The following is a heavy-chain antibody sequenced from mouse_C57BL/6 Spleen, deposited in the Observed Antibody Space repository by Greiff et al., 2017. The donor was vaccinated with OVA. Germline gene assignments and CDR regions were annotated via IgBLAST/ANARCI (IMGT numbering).Heavy chain of an antibody. CDR3: ARSLKFITTVVATGDYAMDY. V-gene: IGHV5-15*01. Sequence: EVKLVESGGGLVQPGGSLKLSCAASGFTFSDYGMAWVRQAPRKGPEWVAFISNLAYSIYYADTVTGRFTISRENAKNTLYLEMSSLRSEDTAMYYCARSLKFITTVVATGDYAMDYWGQGTSVTVSS. J-gene: IGHJ4*01. CDR2: ISNLAYSI. CDR1: GFTFSDYG. D-gene: IGHD1-1*01.